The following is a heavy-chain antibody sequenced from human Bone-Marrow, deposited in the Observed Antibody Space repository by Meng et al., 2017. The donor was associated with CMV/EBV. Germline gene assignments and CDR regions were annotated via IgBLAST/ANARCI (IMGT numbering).Heavy chain of an antibody. Sequence: SWATSGFTFSTYAMNWVRQAPGKGLEWVSSIGSGGGNTFYADSVKGRFTISRDNSKNTLYLQMNSLRVEDTAIYYCAKLVLTGTPFDYWGRGTLVTVSS. CDR2: IGSGGGNT. V-gene: IGHV3-23*01. CDR1: GFTFSTYA. D-gene: IGHD2-15*01. CDR3: AKLVLTGTPFDY. J-gene: IGHJ4*02.